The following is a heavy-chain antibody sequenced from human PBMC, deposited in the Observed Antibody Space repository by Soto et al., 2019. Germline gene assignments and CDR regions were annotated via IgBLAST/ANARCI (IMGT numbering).Heavy chain of an antibody. D-gene: IGHD6-6*01. CDR1: GGTFSSYA. CDR3: ARDGGIAARGPPAGFDP. V-gene: IGHV1-69*06. J-gene: IGHJ5*02. CDR2: IIPIFGTA. Sequence: QVQLVQSGAEVKKPGSSVKVSCKASGGTFSSYAISWVRQAPGQGLEWMGGIIPIFGTANYAQKFQGRVTITADKSTSKAYMELSSLRSEDTAVYYCARDGGIAARGPPAGFDPWGQGTLVTVSS.